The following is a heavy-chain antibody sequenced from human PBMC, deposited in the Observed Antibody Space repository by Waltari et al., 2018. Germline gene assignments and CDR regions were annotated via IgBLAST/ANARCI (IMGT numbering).Heavy chain of an antibody. CDR3: AKDPSIITMVRAIDY. CDR2: ISGSGGST. Sequence: EVQLVESGGGLVQPGGSLRLSGAASGFTFSIYAMSWVRQAPGKGLEGVSAISGSGGSTYYADSVKGRFTISRDNSKNTLYLQMNSLRAEDTAVYYCAKDPSIITMVRAIDYWGQGTLVTVSS. V-gene: IGHV3-23*04. CDR1: GFTFSIYA. D-gene: IGHD3-10*01. J-gene: IGHJ4*02.